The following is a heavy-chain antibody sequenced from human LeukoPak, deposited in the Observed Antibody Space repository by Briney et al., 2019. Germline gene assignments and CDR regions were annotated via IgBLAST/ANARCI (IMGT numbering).Heavy chain of an antibody. CDR3: ARHGSPDASINYFDT. CDR1: GFTFSDYY. CDR2: ISNSGSVS. V-gene: IGHV3-11*04. D-gene: IGHD3-10*01. Sequence: PGGSLRLSCAASGFTFSDYYMSWIRQAPGKGLEWILYISNSGSVSYYADSVKGRFTTSRDNAKNSLYLEMNSLSADDTAPYYFARHGSPDASINYFDTWGQGTPVTVSS. J-gene: IGHJ5*02.